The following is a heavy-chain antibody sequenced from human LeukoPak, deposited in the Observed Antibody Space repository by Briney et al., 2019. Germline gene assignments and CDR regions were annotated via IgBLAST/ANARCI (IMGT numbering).Heavy chain of an antibody. J-gene: IGHJ4*02. D-gene: IGHD4-17*01. CDR2: IYNDGRT. Sequence: GGSLRLSCAASGFTVNNKYMTWVRQAPGKGLEWVSLIYNDGRTYYADSVKGRCTISRDNSKNTLDLQMNSLRAEDTAVYYCAKSYGDYVLTYFDYWGQGTLVTVSS. CDR3: AKSYGDYVLTYFDY. CDR1: GFTVNNKY. V-gene: IGHV3-53*01.